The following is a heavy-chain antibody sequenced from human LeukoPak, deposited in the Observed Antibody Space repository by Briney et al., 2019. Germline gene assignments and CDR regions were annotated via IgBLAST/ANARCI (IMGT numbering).Heavy chain of an antibody. CDR1: GFTFSDSW. J-gene: IGHJ6*02. D-gene: IGHD3-16*01. V-gene: IGHV3-7*01. CDR2: MNQDGSAK. Sequence: GGSLRLSCAASGFTFSDSWMSWVRQAPGKGLEWVANMNQDGSAKGYVDSVKGRFTISRDNARNSLYLQMSSLRPEDTAVYYCATYTHWVAGDVWGPGTTVTVSS. CDR3: ATYTHWVAGDV.